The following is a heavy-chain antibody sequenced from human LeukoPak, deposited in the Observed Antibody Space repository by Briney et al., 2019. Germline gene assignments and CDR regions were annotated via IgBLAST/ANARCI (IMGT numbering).Heavy chain of an antibody. J-gene: IGHJ4*02. CDR1: GFTFSDYY. V-gene: IGHV3-11*04. D-gene: IGHD3-22*01. CDR2: ISSSGSTI. Sequence: GGSLRLSCAASGFTFSDYYMSWIRQAPGKGLEWVSYISSSGSTIYYADSVKGRFTISRDNAKNSLYLQMNSLRAEDTAVYYCARDVIPDYYDSSGPLTSYFDYWGQGTLVTVSS. CDR3: ARDVIPDYYDSSGPLTSYFDY.